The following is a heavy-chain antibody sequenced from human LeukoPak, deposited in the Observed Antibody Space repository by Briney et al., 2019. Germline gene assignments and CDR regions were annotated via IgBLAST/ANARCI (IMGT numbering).Heavy chain of an antibody. CDR1: GGTFSSYA. D-gene: IGHD3-22*01. CDR2: IIPIFGTA. Sequence: SVKASCKASGGTFSSYAISWVRQAPGQGLEWMGGIIPIFGTANYAQKFQGRVTITADESTSTAYMELSSLRSEDTAVYYCARETYYYDSSGYYYAFDIWGQGTMVTVSS. J-gene: IGHJ3*02. CDR3: ARETYYYDSSGYYYAFDI. V-gene: IGHV1-69*13.